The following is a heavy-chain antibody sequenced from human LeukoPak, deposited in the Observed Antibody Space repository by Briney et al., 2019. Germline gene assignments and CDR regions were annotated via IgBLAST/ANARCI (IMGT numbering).Heavy chain of an antibody. J-gene: IGHJ4*02. V-gene: IGHV3-23*01. CDR2: ISGTGGST. Sequence: GGSLRLSCAASGFTFSTYAMSWVRQAPGKGLEWVSVISGTGGSTNYADSVKGRFTISRDYSKSTLYVQMNSLRVEDTAVYYCARDPLLRLGELSFIDWGQGTLVTVSS. CDR1: GFTFSTYA. D-gene: IGHD3-16*02. CDR3: ARDPLLRLGELSFID.